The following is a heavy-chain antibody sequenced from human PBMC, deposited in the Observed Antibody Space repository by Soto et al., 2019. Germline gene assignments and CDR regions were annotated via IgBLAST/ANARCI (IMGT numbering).Heavy chain of an antibody. J-gene: IGHJ5*02. Sequence: SETLSLTCTVSGGSISSCDYYWSWIRQPPGKGLEWIGYIYYSGSTYYNPSLKSRVTISVDTSKNQFSLKLSSVTAADTAVYYCARWAFIMVWGVIITLNNWFDPWGQGTLVTVSS. CDR2: IYYSGST. D-gene: IGHD3-10*01. V-gene: IGHV4-30-4*01. CDR1: GGSISSCDYY. CDR3: ARWAFIMVWGVIITLNNWFDP.